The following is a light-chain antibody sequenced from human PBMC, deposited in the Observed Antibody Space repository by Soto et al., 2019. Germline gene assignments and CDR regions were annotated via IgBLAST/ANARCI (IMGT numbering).Light chain of an antibody. V-gene: IGLV1-40*01. Sequence: VMTQSPATLSASPGEGATLSCKAGQNVYNNLAWYQQLPGTAPKLLIYVNTNRPSGVPDRFSASKSGTSASLAITGLQAEDEADYYCQSYDDSLSAFVFGTGTKVTVL. CDR2: VNT. CDR1: QNVYNN. J-gene: IGLJ1*01. CDR3: QSYDDSLSAFV.